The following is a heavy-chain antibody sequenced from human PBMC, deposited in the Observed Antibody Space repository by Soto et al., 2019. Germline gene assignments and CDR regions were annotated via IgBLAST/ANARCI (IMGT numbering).Heavy chain of an antibody. V-gene: IGHV3-11*01. J-gene: IGHJ4*02. D-gene: IGHD6-19*01. CDR3: ARSYSSGWEFDY. CDR2: ISSTGRTI. Sequence: PGGSLRLSCGASGFTFSNYYMSWIRQAPGKGLEWVSYISSTGRTIYYADSVKGRFTVSRDNAQNSLSLKLNSPRVEDTAVYYCARSYSSGWEFDYWGQGTQVTVSS. CDR1: GFTFSNYY.